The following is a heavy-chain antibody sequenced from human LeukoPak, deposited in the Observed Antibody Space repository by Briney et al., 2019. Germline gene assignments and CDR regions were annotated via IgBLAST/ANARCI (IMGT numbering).Heavy chain of an antibody. D-gene: IGHD3-10*01. CDR3: ARVFRGDYGSGSYSPDAFDI. Sequence: ASVKVSCKASGGTFSSYAISWVRQAPGQGLEWMGGIIPIFGTANYAQKFQGRVTITTDESTSTAYMELSSLRSEDTAVYYCARVFRGDYGSGSYSPDAFDIWGQGTMVTVSS. CDR2: IIPIFGTA. CDR1: GGTFSSYA. V-gene: IGHV1-69*05. J-gene: IGHJ3*02.